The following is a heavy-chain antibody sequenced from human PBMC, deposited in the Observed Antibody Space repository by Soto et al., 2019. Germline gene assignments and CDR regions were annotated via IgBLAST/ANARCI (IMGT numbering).Heavy chain of an antibody. CDR3: VRDRYSSSGWFDP. Sequence: TLSLTCAISGDSVSSYSAAWNWIRQSPSGGLEWLGRTYYRSRFFSDYAESVKSRIIINPNTSKNHFSLQLKSVTPEDTAVYYCVRDRYSSSGWFDPWGQGTPVTVSS. CDR2: TYYRSRFFS. CDR1: GDSVSSYSAA. V-gene: IGHV6-1*01. D-gene: IGHD3-10*01. J-gene: IGHJ5*02.